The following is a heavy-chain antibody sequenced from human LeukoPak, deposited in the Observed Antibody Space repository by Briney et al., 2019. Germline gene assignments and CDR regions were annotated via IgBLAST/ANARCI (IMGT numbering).Heavy chain of an antibody. Sequence: ASVKVSCKASGYTFTSYYMHWVRQAPGQGLEWMGIINPSGGSTSYAQKFQGRVTMTRDTSTSTVYMELSSLRSEDTAVYYCARDRRYYYDSSGYSRYDYWGQGTLVTVSS. J-gene: IGHJ4*02. CDR1: GYTFTSYY. V-gene: IGHV1-46*01. D-gene: IGHD3-22*01. CDR2: INPSGGST. CDR3: ARDRRYYYDSSGYSRYDY.